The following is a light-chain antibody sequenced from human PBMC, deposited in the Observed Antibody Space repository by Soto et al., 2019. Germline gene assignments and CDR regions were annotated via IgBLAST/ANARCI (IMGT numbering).Light chain of an antibody. V-gene: IGLV2-8*01. J-gene: IGLJ2*01. CDR1: SSDVGGYNY. CDR3: GSHAGSSAV. CDR2: DVS. Sequence: QSALTQPPSASGSPGQSVTISCTGTSSDVGGYNYVSWYQQHPGKAPKVIIYDVSKRPSGVPDRFSGSKSGNTASLTVSGLQAEDEADYYCGSHAGSSAVFGGGTKPTVL.